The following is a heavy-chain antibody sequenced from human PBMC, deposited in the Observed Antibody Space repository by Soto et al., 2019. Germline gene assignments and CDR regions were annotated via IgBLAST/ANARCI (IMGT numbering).Heavy chain of an antibody. CDR1: GFPFDDYA. CDR2: ISWNSDST. Sequence: EVHLVESGGGLVQPGRSLRLSCAASGFPFDDYAMHWVRQAPGKGLEWVSGISWNSDSTGYADSVKGRFTISRDNAKNSLFLQMNSLRAEDTALYFCAKDTYIIVGGTHIDFWGRGTLVSVSS. V-gene: IGHV3-9*01. J-gene: IGHJ4*02. CDR3: AKDTYIIVGGTHIDF. D-gene: IGHD1-26*01.